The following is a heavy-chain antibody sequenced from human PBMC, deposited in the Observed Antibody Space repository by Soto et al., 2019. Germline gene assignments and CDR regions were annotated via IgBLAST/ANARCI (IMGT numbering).Heavy chain of an antibody. Sequence: SETLSLTCTVSGGSISSYYWSWIRQPPGKGLEWIGYIYYSGSTNYNPSLKSRVTISVDTSKNQFSLKLSSVTAADTAVYYCARAEGYCSSTSCYGFDYWGQGTLVTVSS. CDR2: IYYSGST. CDR3: ARAEGYCSSTSCYGFDY. D-gene: IGHD2-2*01. J-gene: IGHJ4*02. V-gene: IGHV4-59*12. CDR1: GGSISSYY.